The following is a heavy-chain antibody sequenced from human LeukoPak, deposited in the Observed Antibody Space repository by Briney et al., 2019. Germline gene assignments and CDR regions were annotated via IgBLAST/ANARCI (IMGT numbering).Heavy chain of an antibody. Sequence: GGTLRLSCAVSGFTFSSYDLHWVRQAPGKGLEWVADISYDGSNKYYPDSVKGRFTISRDNSKNTLYLQMTSLRAEDTAVYYGARYRRGYSYGLWFDPWGQGTLVTVSS. CDR1: GFTFSSYD. CDR2: ISYDGSNK. CDR3: ARYRRGYSYGLWFDP. V-gene: IGHV3-30*03. J-gene: IGHJ5*02. D-gene: IGHD5-18*01.